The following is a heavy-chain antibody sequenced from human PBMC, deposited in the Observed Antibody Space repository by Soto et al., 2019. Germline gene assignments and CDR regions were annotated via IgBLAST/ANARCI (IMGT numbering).Heavy chain of an antibody. D-gene: IGHD3-22*01. J-gene: IGHJ4*02. CDR1: GFSLTTTGMR. V-gene: IGHV2-70*04. CDR3: ARSPILVPLYFDY. CDR2: IDWDENK. Sequence: SGPTLVNPTQTLTLTCTFSGFSLTTTGMRVSWIRQPPGKALEWLGRIDWDENKFYSTSLKTRVTISKDTPKNQVVLTMTNMGPVDTAAYYCARSPILVPLYFDYWGQGTPVTVSS.